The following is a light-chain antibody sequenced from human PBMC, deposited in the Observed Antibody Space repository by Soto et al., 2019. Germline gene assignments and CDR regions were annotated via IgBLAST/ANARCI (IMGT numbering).Light chain of an antibody. CDR2: KAS. V-gene: IGKV1-5*03. CDR1: QSISSW. CDR3: QQYNSYSGT. Sequence: DIKMTQSPSTLSASVGDRVTITCRASQSISSWLAWYQQKPGKAPKLLIYKASSLESGVTSRFSGSGSATEFTRTISRLQPDDFATYYCQQYNSYSGTFGQGTKLEIK. J-gene: IGKJ2*01.